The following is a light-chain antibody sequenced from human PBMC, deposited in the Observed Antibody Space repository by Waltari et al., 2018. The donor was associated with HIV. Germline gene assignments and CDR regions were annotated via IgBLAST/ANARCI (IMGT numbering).Light chain of an antibody. V-gene: IGLV3-25*03. CDR2: KDT. CDR1: ALLKQH. Sequence: SYELTQPPSVSVSPGQTARITCSGDALLKQHAYWYRQRPGQAPVLVIYKDTERPSWIPERFSGSSSGTTVTLTISGVQAEDEADYYCQSADSSGTYVVFGGGTKLTVL. CDR3: QSADSSGTYVV. J-gene: IGLJ3*02.